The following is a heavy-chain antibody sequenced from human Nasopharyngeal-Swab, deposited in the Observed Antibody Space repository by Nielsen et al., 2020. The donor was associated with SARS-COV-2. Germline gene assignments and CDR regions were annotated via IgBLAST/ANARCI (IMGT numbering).Heavy chain of an antibody. D-gene: IGHD6-19*01. CDR3: ASRPASVRAVAGATDY. J-gene: IGHJ4*02. CDR1: GGTFSSYA. Sequence: SVKVSCKASGGTFSSYAISWVRQAPGQGLEWMGGIIPIFGTANYAQKFQGRVTITADESTSTAYMELSSPRSEDTAVYYCASRPASVRAVAGATDYWGQGTLVTVSS. CDR2: IIPIFGTA. V-gene: IGHV1-69*13.